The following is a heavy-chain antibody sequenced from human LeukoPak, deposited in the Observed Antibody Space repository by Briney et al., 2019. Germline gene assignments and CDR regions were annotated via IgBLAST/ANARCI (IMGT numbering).Heavy chain of an antibody. J-gene: IGHJ4*02. Sequence: SETWALPCTVSGGSISNYYWSRIRQPPGKGLEWIGYIYNSGRTNYNPSRKSRVTISVDTSKNQFSLRLSSVTAADTAMYYCARQLDRSPWVDYWGQGTMVTVSS. CDR2: IYNSGRT. CDR1: GGSISNYY. D-gene: IGHD1-26*01. CDR3: ARQLDRSPWVDY. V-gene: IGHV4-59*08.